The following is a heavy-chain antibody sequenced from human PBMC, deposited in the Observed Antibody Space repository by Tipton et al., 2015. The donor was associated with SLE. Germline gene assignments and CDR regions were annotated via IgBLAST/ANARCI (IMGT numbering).Heavy chain of an antibody. J-gene: IGHJ6*03. CDR2: FSHSGSA. CDR1: RGSFSGYS. D-gene: IGHD3-16*01. V-gene: IGHV4-34*01. CDR3: ARGVSGYFSYCYMDV. Sequence: TLSLTCAVYRGSFSGYSWTWIRQSPGRGLEWIGEFSHSGSANYNASLKSRVTMSLDKSNNQFSLRLSSVTAADTAVYYCARGVSGYFSYCYMDVWGKGITVTISS.